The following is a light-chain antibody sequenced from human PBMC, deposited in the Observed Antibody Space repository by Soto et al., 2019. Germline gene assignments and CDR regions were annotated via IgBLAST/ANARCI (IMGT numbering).Light chain of an antibody. Sequence: EIVRTQSPATLSVSPGERATLSCRASQSVSSRLAWYQQKRGQAPRLLIYDASTRATGIPARFSGSGSGTEFNLTISSLQSEDFAIYYCRHYNNWPPETFGQGTKVDIK. J-gene: IGKJ1*01. V-gene: IGKV3-15*01. CDR2: DAS. CDR3: RHYNNWPPET. CDR1: QSVSSR.